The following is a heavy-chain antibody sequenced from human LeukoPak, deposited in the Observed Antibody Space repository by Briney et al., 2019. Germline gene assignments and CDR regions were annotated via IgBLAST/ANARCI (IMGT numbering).Heavy chain of an antibody. Sequence: SVKVSCKASGGTFSSYAISWVRQAPGQGLEWMGGIIPIFGTANYAQKFQGRVTITADKSTSTAYMELSSLRSDDTAVYYCARSIFSMVRGVIINYWFDPWGQGTLVTVSS. CDR1: GGTFSSYA. D-gene: IGHD3-10*01. J-gene: IGHJ5*02. CDR3: ARSIFSMVRGVIINYWFDP. CDR2: IIPIFGTA. V-gene: IGHV1-69*06.